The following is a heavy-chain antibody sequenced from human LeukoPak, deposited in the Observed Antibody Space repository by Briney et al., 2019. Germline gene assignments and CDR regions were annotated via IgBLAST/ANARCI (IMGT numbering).Heavy chain of an antibody. Sequence: SVTLTLTCTVSGVSVTNYYWAWIRQPAGKGLEWIGRMYISGSTNYNPSLKSRVTISIDKTKNQFSLMLRSVTAADTAVYYCARDYLVGAPLDSWGQGTLVTVSP. CDR2: MYISGST. CDR3: ARDYLVGAPLDS. CDR1: GVSVTNYY. V-gene: IGHV4-4*07. D-gene: IGHD1-26*01. J-gene: IGHJ4*02.